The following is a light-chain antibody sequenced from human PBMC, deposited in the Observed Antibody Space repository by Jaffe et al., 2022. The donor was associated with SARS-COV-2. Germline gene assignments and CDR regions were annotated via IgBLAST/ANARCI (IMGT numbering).Light chain of an antibody. Sequence: EIVMTQSPATLSVSPGGRATLSCRASQSVSSNLAWYQQKPGQAPRLLIYAASTRATGIPARFSGSGSGTDFTLTISSLQSEDFAVYYCQQYNNWPPWTFGQGTKVEIK. CDR2: AAS. J-gene: IGKJ1*01. CDR3: QQYNNWPPWT. CDR1: QSVSSN. V-gene: IGKV3-15*01.